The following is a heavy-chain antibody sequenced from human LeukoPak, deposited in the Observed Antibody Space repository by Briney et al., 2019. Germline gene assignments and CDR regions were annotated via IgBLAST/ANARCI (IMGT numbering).Heavy chain of an antibody. CDR2: INPSGGST. D-gene: IGHD6-13*01. CDR1: GYTFTSYY. V-gene: IGHV1-46*01. J-gene: IGHJ6*02. Sequence: GASVKVSCKASGYTFTSYYMHWVRQAPGQGLEWMGIINPSGGSTSYAQKFQGRVTMTRDTSTSTVYMELSSLRSEDTAVYYCARQISSWPYYYYYGMDVWGQGTLVTVSS. CDR3: ARQISSWPYYYYYGMDV.